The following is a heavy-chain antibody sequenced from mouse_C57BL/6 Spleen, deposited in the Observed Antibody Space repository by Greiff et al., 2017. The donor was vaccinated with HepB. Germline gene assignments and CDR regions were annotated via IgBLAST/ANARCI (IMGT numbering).Heavy chain of an antibody. V-gene: IGHV1-69*01. D-gene: IGHD1-1*01. Sequence: VQLQQPGAELVMPGASVKLSCKASGYTFTSYWMHWVKQRPGQGLEWIGEIDPSDSYTNYNQKFKGKSTLTVDKSSSTAYMQLSSLTSEDSAVYYCARVGTTVVADYWGQGTTLTVSS. CDR2: IDPSDSYT. CDR1: GYTFTSYW. CDR3: ARVGTTVVADY. J-gene: IGHJ2*01.